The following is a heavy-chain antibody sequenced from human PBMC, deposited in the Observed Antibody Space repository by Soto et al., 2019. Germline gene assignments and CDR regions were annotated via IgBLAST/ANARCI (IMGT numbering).Heavy chain of an antibody. Sequence: GVSLKISRKVSEYKFTNDWISWMRQMPGKGLEWMGRIDPTDSYINYSPSFQGHVTISADKSISTVYLQWDSLKASDTAIYYCTNDDYAYVFTVWGKGTMVTVSS. J-gene: IGHJ6*04. CDR2: IDPTDSYI. V-gene: IGHV5-10-1*01. CDR3: TNDDYAYVFTV. D-gene: IGHD4-17*01. CDR1: EYKFTNDW.